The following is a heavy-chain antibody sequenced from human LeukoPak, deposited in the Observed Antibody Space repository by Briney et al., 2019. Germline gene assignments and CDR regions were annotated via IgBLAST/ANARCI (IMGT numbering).Heavy chain of an antibody. CDR1: GGSFSGYY. J-gene: IGHJ4*02. CDR2: IYYSGST. CDR3: ARSYSSRRGEYYFDY. Sequence: TSSETLSLTCAVYGGSFSGYYWSWIRQHPGKGLEWTGYIYYSGSTYYNPSLKSRVTISVDTSKNHFSLKLSSVTAADTAVYYCARSYSSRRGEYYFDYWGQGTLVTVSS. D-gene: IGHD6-13*01. V-gene: IGHV4-31*11.